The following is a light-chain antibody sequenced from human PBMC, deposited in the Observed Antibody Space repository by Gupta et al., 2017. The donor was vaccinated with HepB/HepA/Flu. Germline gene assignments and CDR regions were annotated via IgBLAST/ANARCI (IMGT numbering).Light chain of an antibody. Sequence: SALPQPHSVPGSPGHSVTISCTGSNSDVGYYNYVSWYQQHPGKAPKLMIYDVNKRPSGVPDRFAGAKSGNTASLTISGLQAEDEADDYCSSYAGSYTFLVFGGGTKLTVL. CDR1: NSDVGYYNY. CDR2: DVN. CDR3: SSYAGSYTFLV. V-gene: IGLV2-11*01. J-gene: IGLJ2*01.